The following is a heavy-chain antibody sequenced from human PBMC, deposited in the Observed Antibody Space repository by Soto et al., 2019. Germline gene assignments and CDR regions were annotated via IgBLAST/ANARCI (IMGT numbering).Heavy chain of an antibody. CDR1: GFTFSSYG. V-gene: IGHV3-30*18. J-gene: IGHJ6*02. Sequence: GGSLRLSCAASGFTFSSYGMHWVRQAPGKGLEWVAVISYDGSNKYYADSVKGRFTISRDNSKNTLYLQMNSLRAEDTAVYYCAKRYCSSTSCYAGYYYYGMDVWGQGTTVTVSS. D-gene: IGHD2-2*01. CDR2: ISYDGSNK. CDR3: AKRYCSSTSCYAGYYYYGMDV.